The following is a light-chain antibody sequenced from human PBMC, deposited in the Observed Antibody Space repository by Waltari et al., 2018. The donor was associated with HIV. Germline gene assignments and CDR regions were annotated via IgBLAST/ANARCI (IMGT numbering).Light chain of an antibody. J-gene: IGKJ2*01. V-gene: IGKV4-1*01. Sequence: DVVVTQSPHSLTVSVGERATLNCKSSQNLLYNSNKKNYLAWYQQKPGQRPKLLIYWASTRASGVPDRFSGSGSGTDFTLTISSLQTEDVAIYYCQQFYSVPYTFGQRTKLEIK. CDR2: WAS. CDR1: QNLLYNSNKKNY. CDR3: QQFYSVPYT.